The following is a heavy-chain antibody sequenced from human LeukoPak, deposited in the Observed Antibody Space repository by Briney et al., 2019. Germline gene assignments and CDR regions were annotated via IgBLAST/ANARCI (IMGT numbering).Heavy chain of an antibody. CDR2: INTGGGSI. J-gene: IGHJ5*02. V-gene: IGHV3-21*01. CDR1: GFTFSNAW. Sequence: GSLRLSCAASGFTFSNAWMSWVRQAPGKGLEWVSTINTGGGSIYYTGSVKGRFTISRDNAKNSLYLQMNSLTAEDTAVYYCARERGSGSYHPFDPWGQGTLVTVSS. CDR3: ARERGSGSYHPFDP. D-gene: IGHD3-10*01.